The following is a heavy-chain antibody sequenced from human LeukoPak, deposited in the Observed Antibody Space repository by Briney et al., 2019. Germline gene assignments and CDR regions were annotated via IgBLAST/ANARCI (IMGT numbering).Heavy chain of an antibody. V-gene: IGHV1-69*13. Sequence: SVKVSCKASGGTFNNFAICWVRQAPGQGLEWMGGIFPVFGTPTYAQKFQGRVTITADESTRTAHMELSSLRSDDTAEYYCARGPHTSSWYKHAFDIWAQGTMVTVSS. CDR2: IFPVFGTP. CDR3: ARGPHTSSWYKHAFDI. CDR1: GGTFNNFA. D-gene: IGHD6-13*01. J-gene: IGHJ3*02.